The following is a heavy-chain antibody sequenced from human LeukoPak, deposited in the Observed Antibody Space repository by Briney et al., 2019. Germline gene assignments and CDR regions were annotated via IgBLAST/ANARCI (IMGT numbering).Heavy chain of an antibody. Sequence: SQTLSLTCAISGDNVSSKSVAWSWIRQSPSRGLEWLGRTYYRSKWYNDYALSVESRITINPDTSKNHFSLQLNSVTPEDTALYFCARNSVSGTAGAANTFDFWGQGTMVTVPS. CDR2: TYYRSKWYN. V-gene: IGHV6-1*01. J-gene: IGHJ3*01. D-gene: IGHD1-26*01. CDR3: ARNSVSGTAGAANTFDF. CDR1: GDNVSSKSVA.